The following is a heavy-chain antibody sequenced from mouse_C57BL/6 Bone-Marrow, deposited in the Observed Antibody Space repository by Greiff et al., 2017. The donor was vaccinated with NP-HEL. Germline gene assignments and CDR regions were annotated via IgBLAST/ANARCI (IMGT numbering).Heavy chain of an antibody. Sequence: VKVVESGAELARPGASVKLSCKASGYTFTSYGISWVKQRTGQGLEWIGEIYPRSGNTYYNEKFKGKATLTADKSSSTAYMELRSLTSEDSAVYFCAKGDSSRFAYWGQGTLVTVSA. CDR2: IYPRSGNT. D-gene: IGHD3-2*02. V-gene: IGHV1-81*01. J-gene: IGHJ3*01. CDR1: GYTFTSYG. CDR3: AKGDSSRFAY.